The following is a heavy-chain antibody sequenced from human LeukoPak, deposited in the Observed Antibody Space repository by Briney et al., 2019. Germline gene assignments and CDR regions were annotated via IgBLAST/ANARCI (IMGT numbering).Heavy chain of an antibody. CDR2: MNEDGSEK. CDR3: ATYTHWVAGDV. CDR1: GFTFSESW. D-gene: IGHD3-16*01. J-gene: IGHJ6*02. Sequence: GGSLRLSCAASGFTFSESWMSWVRQAPGKGLEWVANMNEDGSEKDYVDSVKGRFTISRDNARKSLYLQMSSLRVEDTAVYYCATYTHWVAGDVWGQGTTVTVSS. V-gene: IGHV3-7*01.